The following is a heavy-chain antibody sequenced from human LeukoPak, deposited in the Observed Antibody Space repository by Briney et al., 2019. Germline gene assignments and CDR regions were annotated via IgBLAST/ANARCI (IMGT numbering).Heavy chain of an antibody. D-gene: IGHD3-10*01. J-gene: IGHJ4*02. CDR1: GFAFSRYW. Sequence: GGSLRLSCAASGFAFSRYWMSWVRQAPGKGLEWVANIKQDGSKKYYAESVKGRFTISRDNAKNSLYLQMNSLRAEDTAGYYCAGDDGGYWGQGTLVTVSS. CDR3: AGDDGGY. V-gene: IGHV3-7*01. CDR2: IKQDGSKK.